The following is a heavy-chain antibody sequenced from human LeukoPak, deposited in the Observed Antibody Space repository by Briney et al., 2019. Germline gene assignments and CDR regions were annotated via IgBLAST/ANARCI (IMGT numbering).Heavy chain of an antibody. CDR2: IYPGDSDT. V-gene: IGHV5-51*01. Sequence: GESLKISCKGSGYSFTSYWIGWVRQMPGKGLEWMGIIYPGDSDTSYSPSFQGQVTISADKSISTAYLQWSSLKASDTAMYYCARRGSGWYGPGYFDYWGQGTLVTVSS. D-gene: IGHD6-19*01. CDR1: GYSFTSYW. J-gene: IGHJ4*02. CDR3: ARRGSGWYGPGYFDY.